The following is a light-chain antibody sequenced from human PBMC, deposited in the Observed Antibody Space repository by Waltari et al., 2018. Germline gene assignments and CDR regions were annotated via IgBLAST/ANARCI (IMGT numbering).Light chain of an antibody. CDR1: QSISSY. V-gene: IGKV1-39*01. CDR2: AAS. CDR3: QQYVRTPSLT. Sequence: DLQMTQSPSSLSASVVDRVTITCRASQSISSYLNWYQQKPEKAPKLLIYAASSLQSGVPSRFSGSGSGTDFTLTIRSLQAEDVAVYYCQQYVRTPSLTFGGGTKVEI. J-gene: IGKJ4*01.